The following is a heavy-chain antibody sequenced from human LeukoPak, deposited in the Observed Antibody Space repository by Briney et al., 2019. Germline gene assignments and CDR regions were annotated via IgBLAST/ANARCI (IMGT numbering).Heavy chain of an antibody. J-gene: IGHJ4*02. D-gene: IGHD6-13*01. Sequence: ASVKVSCKASGYTFTSYYMHWVRQAPGQGLEWMGIINPSGGSTSYAQKFQGRLTMTRDMSTSTVYMELSSLRSEDTAVYYCAILRGYSSSWYSYDYWGQGTLVTVSS. CDR1: GYTFTSYY. V-gene: IGHV1-46*03. CDR2: INPSGGST. CDR3: AILRGYSSSWYSYDY.